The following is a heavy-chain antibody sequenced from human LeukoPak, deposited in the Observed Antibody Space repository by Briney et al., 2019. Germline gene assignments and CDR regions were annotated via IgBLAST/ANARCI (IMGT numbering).Heavy chain of an antibody. J-gene: IGHJ4*02. CDR1: GGSFSGYY. CDR2: INHSGST. CDR3: ARWGYCSSTSCFDY. D-gene: IGHD2-2*01. Sequence: SETLSLTCPVFGGSFSGYYWSWIRQPPGKGLEWIGEINHSGSTNYNPSLKSRVTISVDTSKNQFSLKLSSVTAADTAVYYCARWGYCSSTSCFDYWGQGTLVTVSS. V-gene: IGHV4-34*01.